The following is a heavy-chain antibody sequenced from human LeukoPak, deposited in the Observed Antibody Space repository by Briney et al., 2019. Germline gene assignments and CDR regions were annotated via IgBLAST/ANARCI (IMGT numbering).Heavy chain of an antibody. CDR1: GGTFSSYA. V-gene: IGHV1-69*01. CDR3: ARAVAGGNFDY. J-gene: IGHJ4*02. Sequence: EASVKVSCRASGGTFSSYAISWVRQAPGQGLEWMGGIIPIFGTANYAQKFQGRVTITADESTSAAYMELSSLRSEDTAVYYCARAVAGGNFDYWGQGTLVTVSS. D-gene: IGHD6-19*01. CDR2: IIPIFGTA.